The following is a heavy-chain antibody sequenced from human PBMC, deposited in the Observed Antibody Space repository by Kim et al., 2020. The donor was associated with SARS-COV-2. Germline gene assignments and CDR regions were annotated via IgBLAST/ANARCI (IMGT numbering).Heavy chain of an antibody. Sequence: AHYVKGKFTLSSDNSKNTLYLQMNSLSAEDTAVYYCARTPLFYDSAYFDYWGQGTLVTVSS. V-gene: IGHV3-66*01. J-gene: IGHJ4*02. CDR3: ARTPLFYDSAYFDY. D-gene: IGHD3-22*01.